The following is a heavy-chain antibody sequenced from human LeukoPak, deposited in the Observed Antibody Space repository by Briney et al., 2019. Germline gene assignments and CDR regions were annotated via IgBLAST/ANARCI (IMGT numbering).Heavy chain of an antibody. V-gene: IGHV1-8*01. D-gene: IGHD2-2*01. CDR1: GYTFTSYD. J-gene: IGHJ4*02. Sequence: ASVKVSCKASGYTFTSYDINWVRQATGQGLEWMGWMNPNSGNTGYAQKFQGRVTMTRNTSISTAYMELSSLRSDDTAVYYCAIRQLLQAFDYWGQGALVTVSS. CDR2: MNPNSGNT. CDR3: AIRQLLQAFDY.